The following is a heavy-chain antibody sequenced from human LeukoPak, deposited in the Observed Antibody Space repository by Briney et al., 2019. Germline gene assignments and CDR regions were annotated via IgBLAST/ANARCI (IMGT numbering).Heavy chain of an antibody. CDR3: VRDPLFQLRPRWFDP. Sequence: ASVKVSCKASGYTFSSYGISWVRQAPGQGLEWVGWINPYYGNTNYAQNLQGRVTMTTDTSTSTAYMELRSLKSDDTAVYYCVRDPLFQLRPRWFDPWGQGTLVTVSS. J-gene: IGHJ5*02. V-gene: IGHV1-18*01. CDR1: GYTFSSYG. CDR2: INPYYGNT. D-gene: IGHD3-10*02.